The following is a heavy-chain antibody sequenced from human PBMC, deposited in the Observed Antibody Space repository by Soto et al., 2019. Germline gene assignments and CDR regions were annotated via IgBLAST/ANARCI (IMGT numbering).Heavy chain of an antibody. V-gene: IGHV3-30*18. CDR3: SKCRSGWYGNFDY. CDR2: ISYDGSNK. Sequence: QVQLVESGGGVVQTGRSLRLSCAASGLTFSSYGMPWVRQAPGKGLEWVAVISYDGSNKYYADSVKGRFTISRDNSKNTLYRQMNSLRAEYKAVYYGSKCRSGWYGNFDYWGQGTLVNVSS. J-gene: IGHJ4*02. CDR1: GLTFSSYG. D-gene: IGHD6-19*01.